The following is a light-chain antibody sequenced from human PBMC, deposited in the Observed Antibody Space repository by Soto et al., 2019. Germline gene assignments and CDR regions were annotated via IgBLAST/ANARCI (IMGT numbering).Light chain of an antibody. J-gene: IGKJ4*01. CDR3: QQYDSFPLT. CDR1: QAISNY. V-gene: IGKV1-33*01. CDR2: NAF. Sequence: DIQMTQSPSSLSASVGDRVTITCQASQAISNYLNWYQQKPGKAPKLLIYNAFNLETGVPSRFSGSGFGTYFTFPISSLQPEDIATYYCQQYDSFPLTFGGGTKVEIK.